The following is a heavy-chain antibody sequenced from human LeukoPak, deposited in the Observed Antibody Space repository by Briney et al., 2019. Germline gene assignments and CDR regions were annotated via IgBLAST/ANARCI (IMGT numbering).Heavy chain of an antibody. Sequence: GGSLRLSCAASEFTFSTYGMYWVRQAPGKGLEYVSAISSNGGSTYYANSVKDRFTISRDNSKNTLYPQMGSLRAEDMAVYYCARLRHGYYYYMDVWGKGTTVTVSS. V-gene: IGHV3-64*01. CDR1: EFTFSTYG. D-gene: IGHD2-15*01. J-gene: IGHJ6*03. CDR2: ISSNGGST. CDR3: ARLRHGYYYYMDV.